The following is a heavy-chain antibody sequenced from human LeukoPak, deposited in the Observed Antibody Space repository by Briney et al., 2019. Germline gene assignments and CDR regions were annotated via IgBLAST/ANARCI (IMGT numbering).Heavy chain of an antibody. J-gene: IGHJ6*03. D-gene: IGHD5-12*01. CDR2: ISSSSSTI. V-gene: IGHV3-48*02. Sequence: PGGSLRLSCAASGFTFSSYSMNWVRQAPGKGLEWVSYISSSSSTIYYADSVKGRFTISRDNAKNSLYLQMNSLRDEDTAVYYCARVSNPRGYSSYYYMDVWGKGTTVTVSS. CDR1: GFTFSSYS. CDR3: ARVSNPRGYSSYYYMDV.